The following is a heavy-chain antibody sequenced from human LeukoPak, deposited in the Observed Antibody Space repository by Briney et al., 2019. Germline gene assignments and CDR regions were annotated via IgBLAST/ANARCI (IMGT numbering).Heavy chain of an antibody. V-gene: IGHV4-59*01. D-gene: IGHD5-12*01. CDR3: ARSPGWLPDY. Sequence: PSETLSLTCTVSGGSISGFFWNWIRQPPGKGLEWIGYIYYTGNTSYNPSLKNRVTISVDTSKNQLSLKLTSVTAADTAAYYCARSPGWLPDYWGQGTLVTVSS. J-gene: IGHJ4*02. CDR2: IYYTGNT. CDR1: GGSISGFF.